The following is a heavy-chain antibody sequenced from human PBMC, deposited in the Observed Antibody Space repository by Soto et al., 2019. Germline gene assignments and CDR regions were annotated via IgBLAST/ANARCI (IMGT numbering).Heavy chain of an antibody. D-gene: IGHD3-3*01. Sequence: ASVKVSCKASGYTFTSYGISWVRQAPGQGLEWMGWISAYNGNTNYAQKLQGRVTMTTDTSTSTAYMELRSLRSDDTAVYYCARDRVVLFGVVIDHFDYWGQGTLVTVSS. CDR2: ISAYNGNT. CDR3: ARDRVVLFGVVIDHFDY. V-gene: IGHV1-18*01. CDR1: GYTFTSYG. J-gene: IGHJ4*02.